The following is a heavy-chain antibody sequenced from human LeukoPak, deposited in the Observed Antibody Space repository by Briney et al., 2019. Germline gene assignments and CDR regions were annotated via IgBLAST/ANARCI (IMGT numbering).Heavy chain of an antibody. CDR2: FIPRFGTA. V-gene: IGHV1-69*05. CDR1: GGSFSSYA. CDR3: ARHSSMSETYYYKMDV. J-gene: IGHJ6*03. Sequence: SVKVSCKASGGSFSSYAISWVRQAPGQGLEWMGAFIPRFGTAIYAQQFQGRVTITRDESTSTACMELSSLRFEDTAVYYCARHSSMSETYYYKMDVSGKGTTVTVSS.